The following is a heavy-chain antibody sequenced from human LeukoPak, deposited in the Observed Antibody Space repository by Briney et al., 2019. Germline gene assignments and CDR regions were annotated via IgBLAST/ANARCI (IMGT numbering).Heavy chain of an antibody. CDR2: IYYSGST. Sequence: SETLSLTCPVSGGSISSYYWSWIRQPPGKGLEWIGYIYYSGSTNYNPSLKSRVTISVDTSKNQFSLKLSSVTAADTAVYYCARDRRYGDYPLYGMDVWGKGTTVTVSS. J-gene: IGHJ6*04. D-gene: IGHD4-17*01. CDR1: GGSISSYY. CDR3: ARDRRYGDYPLYGMDV. V-gene: IGHV4-59*01.